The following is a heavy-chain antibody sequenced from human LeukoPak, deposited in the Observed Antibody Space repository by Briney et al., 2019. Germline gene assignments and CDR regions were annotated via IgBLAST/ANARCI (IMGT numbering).Heavy chain of an antibody. CDR1: GFTFSSYS. D-gene: IGHD6-19*01. CDR3: ARADSSGWYIKRSDAFDI. J-gene: IGHJ3*02. Sequence: GGSLRLSCAAPGFTFSSYSMNWVRQAPGKGLEWVSSISSSSSYIYYADSVKGRFTISRDNAKNSLYLQMNSLRAEDTAVYYCARADSSGWYIKRSDAFDIWGQGTMVTVSS. CDR2: ISSSSSYI. V-gene: IGHV3-21*01.